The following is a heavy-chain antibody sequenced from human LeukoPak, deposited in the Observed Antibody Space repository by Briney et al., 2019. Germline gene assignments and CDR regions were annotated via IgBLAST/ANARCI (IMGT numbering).Heavy chain of an antibody. CDR2: IDAGNGDT. V-gene: IGHV1-3*01. J-gene: IGHJ4*02. CDR1: GYTFSDYA. D-gene: IGHD2-2*01. CDR3: ARRSTSDWPLDH. Sequence: ASVKVSCKASGYTFSDYAMHWVRQAPGQRFEWMGWIDAGNGDTRYSQKFQGRVTITRDTSASTAYIELRSLRSEDTAMYYCARRSTSDWPLDHWGQETLVTISS.